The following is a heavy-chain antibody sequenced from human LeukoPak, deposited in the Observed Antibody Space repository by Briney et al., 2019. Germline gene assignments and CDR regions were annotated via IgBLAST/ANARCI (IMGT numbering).Heavy chain of an antibody. Sequence: GGSLRLSCAASRFTFSSYEMNWVRQAPGKGLEWVSYISRGGSTIYYADPVKGRFTISRDNAKNSLYLQMNSLRAEDTAVYYCARVSGYCSSTSCYFWFDSWGQGTLVTVSS. CDR1: RFTFSSYE. D-gene: IGHD2-2*01. J-gene: IGHJ5*01. CDR3: ARVSGYCSSTSCYFWFDS. CDR2: ISRGGSTI. V-gene: IGHV3-48*03.